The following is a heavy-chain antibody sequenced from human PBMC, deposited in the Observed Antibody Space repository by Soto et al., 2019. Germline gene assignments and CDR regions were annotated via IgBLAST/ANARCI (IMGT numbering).Heavy chain of an antibody. J-gene: IGHJ4*02. D-gene: IGHD6-13*01. CDR2: IYYSGNT. Sequence: QVQLQESGPGLVKPSGTLSLTCAVSGGSITSNNWWSWVRQPPGKGLMWVGEIYYSGNTNYNPSLRGRVSMSVDKSQNQFSLWLTSVTAADTAVYYCARGFGHTSSWYFDLWGQGILITVSS. V-gene: IGHV4-4*02. CDR3: ARGFGHTSSWYFDL. CDR1: GGSITSNNW.